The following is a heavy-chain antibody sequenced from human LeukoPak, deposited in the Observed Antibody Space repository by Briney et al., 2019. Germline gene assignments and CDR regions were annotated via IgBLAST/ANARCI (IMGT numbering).Heavy chain of an antibody. CDR2: IYYSGST. J-gene: IGHJ5*02. D-gene: IGHD2-2*01. CDR1: GGSISGSSYY. V-gene: IGHV4-39*07. Sequence: SETLSLTCTVSGGSISGSSYYWGWIRQPPGKGLEWIGSIYYSGSTYYNPSLKSRVTISVDTSKNQFSLKLSSVTAADTAVYYCARDKYGRFDPWGQGTLVTVSS. CDR3: ARDKYGRFDP.